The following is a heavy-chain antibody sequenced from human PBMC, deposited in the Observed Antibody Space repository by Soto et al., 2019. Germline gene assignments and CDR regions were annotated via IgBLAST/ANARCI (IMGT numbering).Heavy chain of an antibody. CDR2: ISSSSSYI. V-gene: IGHV3-21*01. CDR3: AREKYSGSYYIGY. D-gene: IGHD1-26*01. CDR1: GLTVSSNY. J-gene: IGHJ4*02. Sequence: EVQLVETGGGLIQPGGSLRLSCAVSGLTVSSNYMSWVRQAPGKGLEWVSSISSSSSYIYYADSVKGRFTISRDNAKNSLYLQMNSLRAEDTAVYYCAREKYSGSYYIGYWGQGTLVTVSS.